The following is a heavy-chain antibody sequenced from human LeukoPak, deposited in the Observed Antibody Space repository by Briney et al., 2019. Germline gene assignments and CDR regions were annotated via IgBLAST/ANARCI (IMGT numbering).Heavy chain of an antibody. CDR2: VYYSGDT. D-gene: IGHD3-9*01. J-gene: IGHJ2*01. V-gene: IGHV4-39*01. CDR3: ARCPYDLLTGFLKWFFDL. CDR1: GGSINSRSDY. Sequence: SETLSLTCTVSGGSINSRSDYWGWIRQPPGKGLEWIGNVYYSGDTYYNTSLQSRVTISVDTSKSQFSLTLNSVTAADTAVYYRARCPYDLLTGFLKWFFDLWGRGALVTVSS.